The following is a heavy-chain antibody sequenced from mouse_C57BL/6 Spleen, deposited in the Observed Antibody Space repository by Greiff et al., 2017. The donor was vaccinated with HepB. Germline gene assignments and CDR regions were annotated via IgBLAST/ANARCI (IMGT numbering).Heavy chain of an antibody. CDR1: GCTFTGYW. J-gene: IGHJ2*01. CDR3: ARERGY. V-gene: IGHV1-9*01. CDR2: ILPGSGST. Sequence: RAGAGLMEPGWGGRGCGKSTGCTFTGYWIEWVRQRPGHGLEWIGEILPGSGSTNYNEKFKGKATFTADTSSNTAYMQLSSLTTEDSAIYYCARERGYWGQGTTLTVSS.